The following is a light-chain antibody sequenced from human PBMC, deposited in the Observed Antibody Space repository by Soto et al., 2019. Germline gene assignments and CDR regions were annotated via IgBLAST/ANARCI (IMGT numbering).Light chain of an antibody. J-gene: IGLJ2*01. CDR2: EGN. CDR1: SSDVGSYKL. Sequence: QSALTQPASVSGSPGQSITISCTGTSSDVGSYKLVSWYQQHPGKAPKLMIYEGNKRPSGVSNRFSGSKSGSTASLTISGLQPEDEADYDCCSYAGSSTSVVFGGGTKVTVL. V-gene: IGLV2-23*01. CDR3: CSYAGSSTSVV.